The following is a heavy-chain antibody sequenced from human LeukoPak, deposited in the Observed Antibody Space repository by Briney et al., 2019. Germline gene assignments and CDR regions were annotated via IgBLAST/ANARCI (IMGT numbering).Heavy chain of an antibody. V-gene: IGHV3-30*03. Sequence: GRSLRLSCAASGFTFSSFGMHWVRQAPGKGLEWVAVISFHGRTEYYADSVRGRFIISRDVSKNTLFLEMNSLRAEDTAVYYCARSSSWNYYYYGMDVWGQGTTVTVSS. J-gene: IGHJ6*02. CDR3: ARSSSWNYYYYGMDV. CDR2: ISFHGRTE. D-gene: IGHD6-13*01. CDR1: GFTFSSFG.